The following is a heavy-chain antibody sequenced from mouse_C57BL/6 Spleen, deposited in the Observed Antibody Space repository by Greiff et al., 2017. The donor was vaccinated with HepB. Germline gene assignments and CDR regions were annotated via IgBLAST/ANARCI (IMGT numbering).Heavy chain of an antibody. D-gene: IGHD1-3*01. CDR2: IDPSDSYT. CDR1: GYTFTSYW. V-gene: IGHV1-59*01. Sequence: VQLQQPGAELVRPGTSVKLSCKASGYTFTSYWMHWVKQRPGQGLEWIGVIDPSDSYTNYNQKFKGKATLTVDTSSSTAYMQLSSLTSEDSAVYYCARGITPYYFDYWGQGTTLTVSS. CDR3: ARGITPYYFDY. J-gene: IGHJ2*01.